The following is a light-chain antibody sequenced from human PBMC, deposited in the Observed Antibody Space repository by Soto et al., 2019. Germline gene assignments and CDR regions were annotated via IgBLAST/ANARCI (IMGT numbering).Light chain of an antibody. CDR2: DAS. Sequence: DIQMTQSPSTLSSSVGDRVTITCRASQSISRGLAWYQQKPGKAPNVLIYDASTLESGVPSRFSGSGSGTEFTLTISSLQPEVFATFYCQYYSTVCAFGQGTKVEMK. V-gene: IGKV1-5*01. CDR3: QYYSTVCA. J-gene: IGKJ1*01. CDR1: QSISRG.